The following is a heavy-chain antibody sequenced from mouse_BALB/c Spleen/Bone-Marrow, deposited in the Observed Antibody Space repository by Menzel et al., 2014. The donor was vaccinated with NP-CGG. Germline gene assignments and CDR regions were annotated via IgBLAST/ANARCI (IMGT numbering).Heavy chain of an antibody. J-gene: IGHJ2*01. CDR3: ARSGGYDYFDY. CDR1: GYTFTDYA. D-gene: IGHD2-2*01. CDR2: ISTYYGDA. Sequence: VQLQQSGAELVRPGVSVKISCKGSGYTFTDYAMHWVRQSHAKSLKWIGVISTYYGDASYNQKFKGKATMTVDKSSSTAYMELARLTSEDSAIYYCARSGGYDYFDYWGQGTTLTVSS. V-gene: IGHV1S137*01.